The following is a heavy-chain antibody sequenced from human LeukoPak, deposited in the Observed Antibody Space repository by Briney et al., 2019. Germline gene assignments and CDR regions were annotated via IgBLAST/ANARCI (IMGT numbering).Heavy chain of an antibody. CDR1: GGSISSGGYS. V-gene: IGHV4-30-2*01. D-gene: IGHD2-2*01. CDR3: ARSVDCSSTSCYLGSYAFDI. J-gene: IGHJ3*02. Sequence: KASETLSLTCAVSGGSISSGGYSWIWIRQPPGQGRVWIGYIDHSGSTYYNPSLKSRVTISVDRSKNQFSLKLSSVTAADTAVYYCARSVDCSSTSCYLGSYAFDIWGQGTMVTVSS. CDR2: IDHSGST.